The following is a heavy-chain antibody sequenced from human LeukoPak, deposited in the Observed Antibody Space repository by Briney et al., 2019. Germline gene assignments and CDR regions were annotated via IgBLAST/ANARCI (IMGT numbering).Heavy chain of an antibody. CDR1: GFTFSSYG. J-gene: IGHJ6*03. CDR3: ARDRGNQRGYYYYYMDV. D-gene: IGHD1-14*01. Sequence: PGGSLRLSCAASGFTFSSYGMHWVRQAPGKGLEWVAFIRYDGSDKYYADSVKGRFILSRDNSRNTLSLEMNSLRAEDTAVYYCARDRGNQRGYYYYYMDVWGKGTTVTVSS. CDR2: IRYDGSDK. V-gene: IGHV3-30*02.